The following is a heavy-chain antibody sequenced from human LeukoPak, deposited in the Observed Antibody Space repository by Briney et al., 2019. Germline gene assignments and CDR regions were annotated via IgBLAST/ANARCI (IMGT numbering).Heavy chain of an antibody. CDR1: GFTFSSYA. D-gene: IGHD2-21*01. CDR3: AKDYNRGLPDY. J-gene: IGHJ4*02. CDR2: ISDDGSKG. V-gene: IGHV3-30*18. Sequence: GGSLRLSCAASGFTFSSYAMSWVRQAPGKGLEWVAVISDDGSKGYYADSVKGRFTISRENSKNVLYLQMSSLRAEDTAVYYCAKDYNRGLPDYWGQGTLVIVSS.